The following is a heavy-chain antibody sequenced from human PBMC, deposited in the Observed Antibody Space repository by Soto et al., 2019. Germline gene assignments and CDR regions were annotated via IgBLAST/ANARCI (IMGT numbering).Heavy chain of an antibody. CDR3: ASLSYSSRGGQFFDY. J-gene: IGHJ4*02. CDR2: IYYSGDT. D-gene: IGHD6-13*01. V-gene: IGHV4-31*03. CDR1: GDSISRGGYH. Sequence: QVQLQESGPGLVERSQTLSLTCNVSGDSISRGGYHWGRIRQHPGKGLEWIVYIYYSGDTYYNPSLKRRVAISVHTSKKQFSLNLSSATAADTAVYYCASLSYSSRGGQFFDYWGQGVLVTVSS.